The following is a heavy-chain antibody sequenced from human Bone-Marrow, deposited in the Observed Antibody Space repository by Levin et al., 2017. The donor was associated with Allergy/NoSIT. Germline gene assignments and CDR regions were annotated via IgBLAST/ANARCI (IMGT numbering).Heavy chain of an antibody. CDR1: GYTFTGYY. J-gene: IGHJ5*02. Sequence: GESLKISCKASGYTFTGYYIHWVRQAPGQGLEWMGWINPNSGGTNYAQKFQGRVSMTRDTSISTAYMDLSRLTSDDTAVYYCARRFLDQGPGYSWFDPWGQGTLVTVSS. CDR2: INPNSGGT. V-gene: IGHV1-2*02. CDR3: ARRFLDQGPGYSWFDP. D-gene: IGHD3-3*01.